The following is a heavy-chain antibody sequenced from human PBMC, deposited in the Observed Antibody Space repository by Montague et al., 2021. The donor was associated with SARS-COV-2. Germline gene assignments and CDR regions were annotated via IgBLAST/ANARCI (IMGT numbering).Heavy chain of an antibody. CDR2: VRDTGTT. J-gene: IGHJ1*01. D-gene: IGHD3-3*02. CDR1: GASIRGNP. Sequence: SETLSLTCGVFGASIRGNPWSWLRKRPGKGLEWIGDVRDTGTTNYNPSVRSRANIFVDTSKAQFSLTLTSVNTADTAVYYCARFVKTGTTSAFGRWGQGTLVIVSS. CDR3: ARFVKTGTTSAFGR. V-gene: IGHV4-59*12.